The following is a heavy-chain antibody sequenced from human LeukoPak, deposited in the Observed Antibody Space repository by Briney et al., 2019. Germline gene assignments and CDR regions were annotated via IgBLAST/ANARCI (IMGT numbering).Heavy chain of an antibody. J-gene: IGHJ4*02. CDR2: ISSSGSTI. D-gene: IGHD4-17*01. V-gene: IGHV3-48*03. CDR1: GFTFSSYE. CDR3: ARGDYGDYVLVY. Sequence: GGSLRLSCAASGFTFSSYEMNWVRQAPGKGLEWVSYISSSGSTIYYADSVKGRFTISRDNAKNSLYLQMNSLRAEDTAVYYCARGDYGDYVLVYWGQGTLVTVSS.